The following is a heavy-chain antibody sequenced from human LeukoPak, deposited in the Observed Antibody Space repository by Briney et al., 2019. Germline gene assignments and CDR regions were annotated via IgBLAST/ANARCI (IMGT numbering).Heavy chain of an antibody. V-gene: IGHV5-51*01. CDR2: IYPGDSDT. CDR1: GCSFTSYW. J-gene: IGHJ4*02. CDR3: ARLNDFWSGPIDY. D-gene: IGHD3-3*01. Sequence: GESLKISCKGSGCSFTSYWIGWVRQMPGKGLEWMGIIYPGDSDTRYSPSFQGQVTISADTSISTAYLQWSSLKASDTAMYYCARLNDFWSGPIDYWGQGTLVTVSS.